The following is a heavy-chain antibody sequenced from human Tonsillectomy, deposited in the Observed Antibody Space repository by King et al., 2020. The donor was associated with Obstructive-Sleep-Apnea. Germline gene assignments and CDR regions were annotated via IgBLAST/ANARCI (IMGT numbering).Heavy chain of an antibody. D-gene: IGHD5-18*01. CDR2: IYYTGST. Sequence: QLQESGPGLVKPSETLSLTCTVSGGSISSSSYYWGWIRQPPGKGLEWIESIYYTGSTYYNTSLKSRVTISVDTSKNQFSLKLSSVTAADTAVYYCASVRYSYGYLSAFDIWGQGTMVTVSS. CDR3: ASVRYSYGYLSAFDI. CDR1: GGSISSSSYY. J-gene: IGHJ3*02. V-gene: IGHV4-39*07.